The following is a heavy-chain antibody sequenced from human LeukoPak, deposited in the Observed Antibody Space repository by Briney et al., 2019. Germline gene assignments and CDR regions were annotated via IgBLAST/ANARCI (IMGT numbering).Heavy chain of an antibody. CDR1: GGSISSYY. J-gene: IGHJ4*02. CDR2: IYYSGST. CDR3: ARVGLGYSSSWYNLRYYFDY. Sequence: SETLSLTCTVSGGSISSYYWSWIRQPPGKGLGWIGYIYYSGSTNYNPSLKSRVTISVDTSKNQFSLKLSSVTAADTAVYYCARVGLGYSSSWYNLRYYFDYWGQGTLVTVSS. D-gene: IGHD6-13*01. V-gene: IGHV4-59*01.